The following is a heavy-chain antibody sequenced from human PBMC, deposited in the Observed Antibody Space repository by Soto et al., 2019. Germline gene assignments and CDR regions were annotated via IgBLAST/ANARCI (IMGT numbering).Heavy chain of an antibody. J-gene: IGHJ6*02. CDR2: IYHSGST. D-gene: IGHD2-2*01. CDR3: ARAGYCSSTSCERAYYYYGMDV. CDR1: GYSISSGYY. Sequence: PSETLSLTCAVSGYSISSGYYWGWVRQPPGKGLEWIGSIYHSGSTYYNPSLKSRVTISVDTSKNQFSLKLSSVTAADTAVYYCARAGYCSSTSCERAYYYYGMDVWGQGTTVTVSS. V-gene: IGHV4-38-2*01.